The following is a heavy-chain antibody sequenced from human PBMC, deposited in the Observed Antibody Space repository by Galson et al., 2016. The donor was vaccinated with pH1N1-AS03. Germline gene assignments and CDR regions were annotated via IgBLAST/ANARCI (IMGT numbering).Heavy chain of an antibody. Sequence: SLRLSCAASGFSFLTYGMHWVRQAPGQGLEWVAIISYDGTKKFYADSVKGRFTISRDNSRNTLYLQVNSPRPEDTAVYYCAKGLLAAADDFHGLDVLGPGTSVIVSS. CDR1: GFSFLTYG. CDR2: ISYDGTKK. CDR3: AKGLLAAADDFHGLDV. J-gene: IGHJ6*02. V-gene: IGHV3-30*18. D-gene: IGHD6-13*01.